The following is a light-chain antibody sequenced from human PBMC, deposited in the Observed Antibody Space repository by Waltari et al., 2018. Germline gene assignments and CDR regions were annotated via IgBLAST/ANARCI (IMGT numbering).Light chain of an antibody. CDR1: QCISSY. CDR2: AAA. CDR3: QHLNNYPFT. V-gene: IGKV1-9*01. J-gene: IGKJ3*01. Sequence: DIQLTQSPSFLSASVGDRATITCRASQCISSYLAWYQQQPEEAPKLLIYAAAILQSGVPSRFSGSGSGTEFTLTISSLQPEDFATYYCQHLNNYPFTFGPGTKVDIK.